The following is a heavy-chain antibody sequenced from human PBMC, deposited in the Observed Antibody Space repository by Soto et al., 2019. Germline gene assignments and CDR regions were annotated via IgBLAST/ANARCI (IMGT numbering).Heavy chain of an antibody. V-gene: IGHV1-46*01. CDR3: ARGWRHCSGGSCYSPLLYYFDY. D-gene: IGHD2-15*01. J-gene: IGHJ4*02. Sequence: ASVKVSCKASGYTFTSYYMHWVRQAPGQGLEWLGIINPSGGSTSYAQKFQGRVTMTRDTSTSTVYMELSSLRSEDTAVYYCARGWRHCSGGSCYSPLLYYFDYWGQGTLVTVSS. CDR1: GYTFTSYY. CDR2: INPSGGST.